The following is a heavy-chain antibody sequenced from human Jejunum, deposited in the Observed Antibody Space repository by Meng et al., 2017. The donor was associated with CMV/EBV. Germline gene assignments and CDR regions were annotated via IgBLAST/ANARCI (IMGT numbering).Heavy chain of an antibody. Sequence: SCVSIYSSANYWGWIRQSPGKGLEWIGSIHYSGNTYYNPSLNSRVSILEDTSKDQFSLRLTSVTDADTAVYYCARVGLERRRPRFDYWGRGTLVTVSS. CDR1: CVSIYSSANY. CDR3: ARVGLERRRPRFDY. D-gene: IGHD1-1*01. J-gene: IGHJ4*02. CDR2: IHYSGNT. V-gene: IGHV4-39*07.